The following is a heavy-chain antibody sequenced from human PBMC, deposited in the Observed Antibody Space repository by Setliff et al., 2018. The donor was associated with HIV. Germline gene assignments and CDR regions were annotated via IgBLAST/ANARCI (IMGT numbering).Heavy chain of an antibody. Sequence: SETLSLTCSVSGISINGYYWSWIRQSPRTRLEWIGYVSSIGNTNYNPSLKSRVTISVDTSKNRFSLKVNSVTAADTAVYYCARGARLLAGYSNRWDYYYMAVWGKGTTVTVSS. D-gene: IGHD6-13*01. V-gene: IGHV4-59*12. CDR2: VSSIGNT. CDR3: ARGARLLAGYSNRWDYYYMAV. CDR1: GISINGYY. J-gene: IGHJ6*03.